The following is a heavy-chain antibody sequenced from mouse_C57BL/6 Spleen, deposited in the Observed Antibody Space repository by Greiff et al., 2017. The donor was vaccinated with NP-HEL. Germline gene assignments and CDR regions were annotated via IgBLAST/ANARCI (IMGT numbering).Heavy chain of an antibody. CDR1: GFNIKDYY. CDR2: IDPENGDT. CDR3: AKGSDYGSSSNYFDY. Sequence: VQLQQSGAELVRPGASVKLSCTASGFNIKDYYMHWVKQRPEQGLEWIGWIDPENGDTEYASKFQGKATITADTSSNTAYLPLSSLTSEDTAVYYCAKGSDYGSSSNYFDYWGQGTTLTVSS. V-gene: IGHV14-4*01. D-gene: IGHD1-1*01. J-gene: IGHJ2*01.